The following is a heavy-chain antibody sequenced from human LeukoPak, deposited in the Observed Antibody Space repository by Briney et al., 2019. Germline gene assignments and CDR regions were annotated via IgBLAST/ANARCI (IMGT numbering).Heavy chain of an antibody. D-gene: IGHD5-24*01. CDR3: ARGTRWLSQSRRYFDY. CDR1: GGTFSSYA. J-gene: IGHJ4*02. V-gene: IGHV1-69*13. Sequence: SVKVSCKASGGTFSSYAISWVRQTPGQGLEWMGGIIPIFGTANYAQKFQGRVTTTADESTSTAYMELSSLRSEDTAVYYCARGTRWLSQSRRYFDYWGQGTLVTVSS. CDR2: IIPIFGTA.